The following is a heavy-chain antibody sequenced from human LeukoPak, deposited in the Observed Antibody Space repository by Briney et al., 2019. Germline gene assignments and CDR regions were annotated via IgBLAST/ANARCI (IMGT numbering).Heavy chain of an antibody. J-gene: IGHJ4*02. Sequence: ASVKVSCKASGGTFSSYAISWVRQAPGQGLEWMGGIIPIFGTANYAQKFQGRVKITTDESTSTAYMELSSLRSEDTAVSYCAREGPYSGSYSGFDYWGQGTLVTVSS. V-gene: IGHV1-69*05. CDR3: AREGPYSGSYSGFDY. CDR2: IIPIFGTA. D-gene: IGHD1-26*01. CDR1: GGTFSSYA.